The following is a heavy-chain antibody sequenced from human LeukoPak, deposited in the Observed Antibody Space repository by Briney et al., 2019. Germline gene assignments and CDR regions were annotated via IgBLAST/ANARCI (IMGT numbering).Heavy chain of an antibody. CDR2: IYSGGST. J-gene: IGHJ4*02. D-gene: IGHD3-10*01. CDR3: ARDPAEPVGVFDY. CDR1: GFTVRSNY. Sequence: PGGSLRLSCAASGFTVRSNYMSWVRQAPGKGLEWVSVIYSGGSTYYADSVKGRFTISRDNSKNTLYLQMNSLRAEDTAVYYCARDPAEPVGVFDYWGQGTLVTVSS. V-gene: IGHV3-53*05.